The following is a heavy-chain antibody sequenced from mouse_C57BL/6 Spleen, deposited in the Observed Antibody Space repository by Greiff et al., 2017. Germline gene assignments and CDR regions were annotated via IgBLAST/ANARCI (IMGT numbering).Heavy chain of an antibody. CDR2: ISYSGST. CDR3: ARYAGSKYYFDY. J-gene: IGHJ2*01. D-gene: IGHD2-5*01. CDR1: GYSITSDY. Sequence: EVQLQESGPGLAKPSQTLSLTCSVPGYSITSDYWNWIRKFPGNTLEYMGYISYSGSTYSTPSLKSRISITRDTAKNQYYLQLNSVTTEDTATNYCARYAGSKYYFDYWGQGTTLTVSS. V-gene: IGHV3-8*01.